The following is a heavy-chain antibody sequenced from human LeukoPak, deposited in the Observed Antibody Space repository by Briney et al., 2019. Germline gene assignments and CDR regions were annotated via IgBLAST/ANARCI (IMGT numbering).Heavy chain of an antibody. V-gene: IGHV3-7*01. Sequence: GGSQRLSCSASGFTFSRFWMSWVRQAPGKGLEYVALIKQGGSEIYHMDSVKGRFTISRDDATNSLYLQMNSLRVEDTALYYCARDRESESDSEGDYWGQGTLVTVSS. CDR1: GFTFSRFW. CDR3: ARDRESESDSEGDY. D-gene: IGHD4-11*01. J-gene: IGHJ4*02. CDR2: IKQGGSEI.